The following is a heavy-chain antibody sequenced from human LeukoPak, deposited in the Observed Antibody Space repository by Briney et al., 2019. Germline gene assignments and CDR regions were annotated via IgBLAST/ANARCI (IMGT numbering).Heavy chain of an antibody. V-gene: IGHV3-20*04. CDR3: ARRIVGATNWFDP. J-gene: IGHJ5*02. D-gene: IGHD1-26*01. Sequence: GGSLRLSCAASGFTFSSYAMSWVRQAPGKGLEWVSGINGNGGSTGYADSVKGRFIISRDNAKNSLYLQMNSLRAEDTALYYCARRIVGATNWFDPWGQGTLVTVSS. CDR1: GFTFSSYA. CDR2: INGNGGST.